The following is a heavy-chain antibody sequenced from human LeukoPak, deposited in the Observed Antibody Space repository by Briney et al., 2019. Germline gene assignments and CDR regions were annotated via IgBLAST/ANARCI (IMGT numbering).Heavy chain of an antibody. J-gene: IGHJ4*02. V-gene: IGHV4-38-2*01. CDR3: ARLGGYEAAYYFDY. CDR1: GYSFSSGYY. D-gene: IGHD5-12*01. Sequence: SETLSLTCAVSGYSFSSGYYWGWIRQPPGKGLERIGSIYHSGSTYYTPSLKSRVTISVDTSKNQFSLKLSSVTAADTAVYYCARLGGYEAAYYFDYWGQGTLVTVSS. CDR2: IYHSGST.